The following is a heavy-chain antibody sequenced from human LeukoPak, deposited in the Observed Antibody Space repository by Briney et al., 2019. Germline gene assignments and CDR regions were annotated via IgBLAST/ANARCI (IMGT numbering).Heavy chain of an antibody. CDR3: ARWLGNGFDM. CDR1: VYSVSSNSY. J-gene: IGHJ3*02. Sequence: SETLSLTCIVSVYSVSSNSYWAWIRQSPGKGLEWIGSIHHGGNTYYNPSLMSRVSMSIETSKNHCSLTLSSVTAADTAIFYCARWLGNGFDMWGQGTMVTVSS. D-gene: IGHD6-19*01. V-gene: IGHV4-38-2*02. CDR2: IHHGGNT.